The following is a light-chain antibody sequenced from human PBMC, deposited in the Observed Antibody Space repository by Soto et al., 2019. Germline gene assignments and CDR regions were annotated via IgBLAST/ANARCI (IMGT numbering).Light chain of an antibody. CDR1: QSVINF. CDR3: QQRSIWPPWT. Sequence: EIVLTQSPATLSLSPGERATLTCRASQSVINFLAWYQHKPGQAPRLLIYDASIRAAGVPARFSGSGSGTDFSLTISSLEPEDFAIYYCQQRSIWPPWTFGQGTKVDIK. J-gene: IGKJ1*01. V-gene: IGKV3-11*01. CDR2: DAS.